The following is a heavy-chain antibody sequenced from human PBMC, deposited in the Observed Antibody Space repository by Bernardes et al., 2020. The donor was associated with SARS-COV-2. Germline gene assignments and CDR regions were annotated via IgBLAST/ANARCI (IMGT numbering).Heavy chain of an antibody. CDR1: GYTFSSYG. Sequence: SVKVSCKASGYTFSSYGISWVRQAPGQGRDWMGWISTYNGYTNYPQKFKGRVTMTTDTSTNTAYMELRNLRSDETAVYYCARDQLRYCSGTSCYGLKWGFDYWGRGTLVTVSS. J-gene: IGHJ4*02. CDR2: ISTYNGYT. V-gene: IGHV1-18*01. CDR3: ARDQLRYCSGTSCYGLKWGFDY. D-gene: IGHD2-2*01.